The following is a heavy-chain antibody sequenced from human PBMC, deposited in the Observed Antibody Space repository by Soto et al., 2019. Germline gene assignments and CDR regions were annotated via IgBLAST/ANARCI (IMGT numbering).Heavy chain of an antibody. CDR3: ARGYNDFWSGYFTWFDP. CDR2: IYSSGST. D-gene: IGHD3-3*01. J-gene: IGHJ5*02. V-gene: IGHV4-59*01. CDR1: GGSISSDY. Sequence: SETLSLTCTVSGGSISSDYWSWIRQPPGKGLEWIGYIYSSGSTNYNPSLKSRATISLDTSKNQFSLKLSSVTAADTAVYYCARGYNDFWSGYFTWFDPWGQGTLVT.